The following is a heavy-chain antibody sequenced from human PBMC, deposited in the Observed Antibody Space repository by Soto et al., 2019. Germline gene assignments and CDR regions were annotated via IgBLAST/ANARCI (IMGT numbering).Heavy chain of an antibody. CDR1: GGSISSYY. CDR2: IYYSGST. D-gene: IGHD5-12*01. CDR3: ARRGDGYKRAFDI. J-gene: IGHJ3*02. V-gene: IGHV4-59*01. Sequence: SETLSLTCTVSGGSISSYYWSWIRQPPGKGLEWIGYIYYSGSTNYNPSLKSRVTISVDTSKNQFSLKLSSVTAADTAVYYCARRGDGYKRAFDIWGQGTMVTVSS.